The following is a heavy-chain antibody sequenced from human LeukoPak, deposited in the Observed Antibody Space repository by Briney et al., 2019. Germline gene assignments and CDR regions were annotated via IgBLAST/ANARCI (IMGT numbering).Heavy chain of an antibody. D-gene: IGHD6-19*01. CDR3: ARYSAKSSGGPSYYG. CDR2: IYPGDSDT. V-gene: IGHV5-51*01. Sequence: GESLKISCKGSGYTFTSSSIGWVRQMPGKGLEGMGIIYPGDSDTRYSPSFQGQVSISAAESTSSDYLQRSSLRASDSAMYYCARYSAKSSGGPSYYG. CDR1: GYTFTSSS. J-gene: IGHJ6*01.